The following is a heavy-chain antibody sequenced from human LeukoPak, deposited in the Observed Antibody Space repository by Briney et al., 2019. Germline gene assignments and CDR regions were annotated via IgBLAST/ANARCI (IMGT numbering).Heavy chain of an antibody. CDR1: GFTFSSYA. J-gene: IGHJ3*02. CDR3: AGNWGPSKDAFDI. Sequence: GGSLRLSCAASGFTFSSYAMHWVRQAPGKGLEWVAVISYDGSNKYYADSVKGRFTISRDNAKNSLYLQMNSLRAEDTAVYYCAGNWGPSKDAFDIWGQGTMVTVSS. V-gene: IGHV3-30-3*01. CDR2: ISYDGSNK. D-gene: IGHD7-27*01.